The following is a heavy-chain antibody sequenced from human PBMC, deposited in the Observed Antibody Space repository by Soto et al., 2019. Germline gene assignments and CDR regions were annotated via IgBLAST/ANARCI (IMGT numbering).Heavy chain of an antibody. Sequence: EVQLVESGGGLVQPGRSLRLSCAASGFTFDDYAMHWVRQAPGKGLEWVSGIGWNSGSIGYADSVKGRFTISRDNAKNSLYLQMNSLRAEDTALYYCAKDIVATSGGAFDIWGQGTMVTVSS. V-gene: IGHV3-9*01. J-gene: IGHJ3*02. CDR3: AKDIVATSGGAFDI. CDR1: GFTFDDYA. CDR2: IGWNSGSI. D-gene: IGHD5-12*01.